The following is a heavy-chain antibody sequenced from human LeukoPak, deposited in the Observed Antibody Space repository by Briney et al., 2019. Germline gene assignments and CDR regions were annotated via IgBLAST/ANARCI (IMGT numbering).Heavy chain of an antibody. CDR2: IYYSGST. Sequence: SETLSLTCTVSGGSISSSSYYWGWIRQPPGKGLEWIGSIYYSGSTYYNPSLKSRVTISVDTSKNQFFPKLSSVTAADTAVYYCASPGGSNYYFDYWGQGTLVTVSS. J-gene: IGHJ4*02. V-gene: IGHV4-39*07. CDR3: ASPGGSNYYFDY. CDR1: GGSISSSSYY.